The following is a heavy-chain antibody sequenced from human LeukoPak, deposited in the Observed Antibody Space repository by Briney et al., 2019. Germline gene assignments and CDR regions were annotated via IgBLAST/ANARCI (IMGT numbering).Heavy chain of an antibody. V-gene: IGHV4-34*01. CDR2: INHSGST. Sequence: NPSETLSLTCAVHGGSFSGYYWSWIRQPPGKGLEWIGEINHSGSTNYNPSLKSRVTISVDTSKNQFSLKLSSVTAADTAVYYCARVAHDLYPYYFDYWGQGTLVTVSS. CDR3: ARVAHDLYPYYFDY. CDR1: GGSFSGYY. J-gene: IGHJ4*02. D-gene: IGHD5/OR15-5a*01.